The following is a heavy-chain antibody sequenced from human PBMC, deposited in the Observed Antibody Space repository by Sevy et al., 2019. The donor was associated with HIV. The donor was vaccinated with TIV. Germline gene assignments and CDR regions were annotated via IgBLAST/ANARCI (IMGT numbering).Heavy chain of an antibody. J-gene: IGHJ6*02. CDR1: EFTSRAFA. V-gene: IGHV3-53*01. Sequence: GGSLRLSCTVTEFTSRAFAMSWVRQTPEKGLEWVSVIYSGGTTYYADSVKGRFTISRDNSKNTLYLQMNNLRAEDTAVYYCAREREFTIFGVLIEYGMDVWGQGTTVTVSS. CDR2: IYSGGTT. CDR3: AREREFTIFGVLIEYGMDV. D-gene: IGHD3-3*01.